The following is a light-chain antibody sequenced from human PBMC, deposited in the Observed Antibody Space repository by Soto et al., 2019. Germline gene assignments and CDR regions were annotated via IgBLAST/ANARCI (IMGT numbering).Light chain of an antibody. J-gene: IGKJ5*01. Sequence: EVVLTQTPATLSLSPVERATISYPASQSVTNHYLAWYQQKPGQAPRLLIDGASSRATGVPDRFSGTGSGTDFTLTISSLEPEDFAVFYCQQYGNSPITFGQGTRLEI. CDR2: GAS. V-gene: IGKV3-20*01. CDR1: QSVTNHY. CDR3: QQYGNSPIT.